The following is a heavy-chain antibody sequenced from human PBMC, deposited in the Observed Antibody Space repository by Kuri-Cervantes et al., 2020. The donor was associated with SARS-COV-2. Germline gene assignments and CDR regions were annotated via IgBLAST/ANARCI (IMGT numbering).Heavy chain of an antibody. CDR3: ARQGVVVVVPAAL. J-gene: IGHJ4*02. CDR1: GYSISSCYY. Sequence: SETLSLTCAVSGYSISSCYYWGWLRQPPGRGLGGIVSIYNSGSTYYTPPLKSRVTISVDTSKNQFSLKLSSVTAADTAVYYCARQGVVVVVPAALWGQGTLVTVSS. V-gene: IGHV4-38-2*01. CDR2: IYNSGST. D-gene: IGHD2-2*01.